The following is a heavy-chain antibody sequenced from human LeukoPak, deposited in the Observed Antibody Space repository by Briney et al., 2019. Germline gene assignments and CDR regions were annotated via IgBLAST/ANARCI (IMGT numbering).Heavy chain of an antibody. CDR1: GGSFSGYY. D-gene: IGHD3-10*01. J-gene: IGHJ4*02. CDR3: GGGALTTMVRGVIPY. Sequence: PSETLSLTCAVYGGSFSGYYWSWIRQPPGKGLEWIGEINHSGSTNYNPSLKSRVTISVDTSKNQFSLKLSSVTAADTTVYYCGGGALTTMVRGVIPYWGQGTLVTVSS. CDR2: INHSGST. V-gene: IGHV4-34*01.